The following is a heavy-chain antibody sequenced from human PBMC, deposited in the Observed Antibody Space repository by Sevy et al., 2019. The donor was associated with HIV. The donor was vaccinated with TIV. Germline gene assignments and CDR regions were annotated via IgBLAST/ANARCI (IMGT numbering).Heavy chain of an antibody. V-gene: IGHV3-33*01. CDR3: ARESGYSSGWNLDNWFDP. Sequence: GGSLRLSCAASGFTFSSYGMHWVRQAPGKGLEWVAVIWHDGGNKYNADSVKDRFTISRDNSKNTLYLQMNSLRAEDTAVYYCARESGYSSGWNLDNWFDPWGQGTLVTISS. CDR1: GFTFSSYG. J-gene: IGHJ5*02. D-gene: IGHD6-19*01. CDR2: IWHDGGNK.